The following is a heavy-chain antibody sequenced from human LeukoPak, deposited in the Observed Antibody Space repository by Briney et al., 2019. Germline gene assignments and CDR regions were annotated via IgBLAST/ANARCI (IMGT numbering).Heavy chain of an antibody. D-gene: IGHD3-3*01. V-gene: IGHV1-8*01. CDR3: ARGYTRLLRRGSIDP. CDR2: MNPNSGST. Sequence: ASVKVSCMTSGYTFTTYDIHWVRQATGQGLEWMGWMNPNSGSTNYAQKFQGRVTMTRYTSINTAYMEMNSLRSEDTAVYYCARGYTRLLRRGSIDPWGQGTLVTVSS. J-gene: IGHJ5*02. CDR1: GYTFTTYD.